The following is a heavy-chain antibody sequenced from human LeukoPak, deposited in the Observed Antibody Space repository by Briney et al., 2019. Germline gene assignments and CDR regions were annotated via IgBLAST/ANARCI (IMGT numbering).Heavy chain of an antibody. D-gene: IGHD4-17*01. CDR2: IHRSGRT. Sequence: PETLSPTCIVSGDSISTRDYSWAWIRHPPGTGLEGIASIHRSGRTDYDPSLQSRVTISVDTSRNHFSLMLSSLSVADTAVFHCARHICHGDGDKRGFEHWGQGTLVTVSS. CDR3: ARHICHGDGDKRGFEH. V-gene: IGHV4-39*01. J-gene: IGHJ4*02. CDR1: GDSISTRDYS.